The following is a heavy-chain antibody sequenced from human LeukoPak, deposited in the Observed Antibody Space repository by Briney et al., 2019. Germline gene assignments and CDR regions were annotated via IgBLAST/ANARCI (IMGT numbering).Heavy chain of an antibody. CDR3: ARSGSTTGTTRGSHFDY. V-gene: IGHV1-2*02. J-gene: IGHJ4*02. CDR1: GYTFTGYY. Sequence: ASVTVSCKASGYTFTGYYMHWVRQAPGQGLEWMGWINPNSGGTNYAQKFQGRVTMTRDTSISTAYMELSRLRSDDTAVCYCARSGSTTGTTRGSHFDYWGQGTLVTVSS. D-gene: IGHD1-1*01. CDR2: INPNSGGT.